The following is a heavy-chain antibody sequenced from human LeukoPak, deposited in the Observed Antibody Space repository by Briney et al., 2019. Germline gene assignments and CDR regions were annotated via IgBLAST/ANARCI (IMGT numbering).Heavy chain of an antibody. CDR1: GFTFSSYS. J-gene: IGHJ4*02. CDR3: ARGSTYYDSSGQVPFDY. CDR2: ISGSSSTI. D-gene: IGHD3-22*01. Sequence: GGSLRLSCAAPGFTFSSYSMNWVRQAPGKGLEWGSYISGSSSTIYYADSVKGRFTISRDNGKNTLYLQMNSLRAEDTAVYYCARGSTYYDSSGQVPFDYWGQGTLVTVSS. V-gene: IGHV3-48*01.